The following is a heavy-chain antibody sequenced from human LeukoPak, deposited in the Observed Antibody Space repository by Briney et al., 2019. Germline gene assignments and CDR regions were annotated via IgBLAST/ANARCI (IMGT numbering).Heavy chain of an antibody. V-gene: IGHV4-59*01. Sequence: SETLSLTCTVSGVSISSYYWSWIRQPPGKGLEWIGYIYYSGSTNYNPSLKSRVTISVDTSKNQFSLKLSSVTAADTAVYYCARGRGFDYWGQGTLVTVSS. J-gene: IGHJ4*02. CDR3: ARGRGFDY. CDR1: GVSISSYY. CDR2: IYYSGST.